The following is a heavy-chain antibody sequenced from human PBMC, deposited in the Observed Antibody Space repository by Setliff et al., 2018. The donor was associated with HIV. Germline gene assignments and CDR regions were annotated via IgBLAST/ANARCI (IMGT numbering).Heavy chain of an antibody. J-gene: IGHJ3*01. D-gene: IGHD6-6*01. CDR1: GFRFSDYY. CDR3: ARDIPPEYPGFDL. CDR2: ISSRGRTI. V-gene: IGHV3-11*04. Sequence: GSLRLSCSASGFRFSDYYMNWIRQAPGKGLEWISSISSRGRTIKYADSVKGRFTISRDNAKRSLYLQMNSLRVEDTAVYYCARDIPPEYPGFDLWGQGTVVTVSS.